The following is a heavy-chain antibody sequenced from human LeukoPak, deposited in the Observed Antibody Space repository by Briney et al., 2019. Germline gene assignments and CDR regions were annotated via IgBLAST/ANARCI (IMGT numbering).Heavy chain of an antibody. CDR2: IYYSGNT. Sequence: SETLSLTCTVSGGSISSSSYYWDWLRQPPGAGLEWIGSIYYSGNTYYNPSLKSRVTISVDTSKNQFSLKLSSVTAADTAVYYCARDYSGAGTVGATSGYWGQGTLVTVSS. CDR3: ARDYSGAGTVGATSGY. CDR1: GGSISSSSYY. J-gene: IGHJ4*02. V-gene: IGHV4-39*02. D-gene: IGHD1-26*01.